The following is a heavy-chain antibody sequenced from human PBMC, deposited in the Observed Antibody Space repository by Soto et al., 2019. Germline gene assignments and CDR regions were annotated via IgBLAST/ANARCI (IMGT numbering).Heavy chain of an antibody. V-gene: IGHV1-8*01. CDR1: GYTFTSYD. CDR3: ARGPPKQWLVRHNWFDP. D-gene: IGHD6-19*01. CDR2: MNPNSGNT. Sequence: QVQLVQSGAEVKKPGASVKVSCKASGYTFTSYDINWVRQATGQGLEWMGWMNPNSGNTGYAQKFQGRVTMTRNTSISTAYMALSSLRSEDTAVYYCARGPPKQWLVRHNWFDPWGQGTLVTVSS. J-gene: IGHJ5*02.